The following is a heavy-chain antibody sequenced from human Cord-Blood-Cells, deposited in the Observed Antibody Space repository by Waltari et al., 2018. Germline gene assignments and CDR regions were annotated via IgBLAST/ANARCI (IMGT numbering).Heavy chain of an antibody. V-gene: IGHV1-69*06. CDR2: ISPIFGTA. J-gene: IGHJ5*02. D-gene: IGHD3-3*01. CDR1: GGTFSSYA. CDR3: ARQGSYYDFWSGYLNWFDP. Sequence: QVQLVQSGAEVKKPGSSVKVSCKASGGTFSSYAISWVRQAPGQGLEWMGGISPIFGTANYAQKFQGRVTITADKSTSTAYRELSSLRSEDTAVYYCARQGSYYDFWSGYLNWFDPWGQGTLVTVSS.